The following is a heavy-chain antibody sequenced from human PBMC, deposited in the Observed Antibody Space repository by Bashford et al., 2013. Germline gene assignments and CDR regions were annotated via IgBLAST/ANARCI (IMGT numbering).Heavy chain of an antibody. J-gene: IGHJ5*02. CDR2: INHSGST. D-gene: IGHD3-22*01. CDR1: GGSFSGYY. Sequence: SETLSLTCAVYGGSFSGYYWSWIRQPPGKGLEWIGEINHSGSTYYNPSLKSRVTISVDRSKNQFSLKLSSVTAADTAVYYCAVLRDTYYYDSSGSNWFDPWGQGTLVTVSS. V-gene: IGHV4-34*01. CDR3: AVLRDTYYYDSSGSNWFDP.